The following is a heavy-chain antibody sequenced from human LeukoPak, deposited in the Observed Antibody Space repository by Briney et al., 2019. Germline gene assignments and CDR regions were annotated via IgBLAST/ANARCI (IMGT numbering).Heavy chain of an antibody. V-gene: IGHV3-53*01. CDR3: ARGGPSGP. CDR1: GFTVNSNY. CDR2: IYSGGTT. J-gene: IGHJ5*02. Sequence: PGGSLRLSCAASGFTVNSNYMSWVRQAPGKGLEWVSVIYSGGTTYYADSVRGRFTISRDNSKNTLYLQMNSLRGEGTAVYYCARGGPSGPWGQGTLVTVSS. D-gene: IGHD3-10*01.